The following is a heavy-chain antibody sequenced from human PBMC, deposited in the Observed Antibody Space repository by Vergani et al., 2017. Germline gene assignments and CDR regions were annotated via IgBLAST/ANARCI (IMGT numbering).Heavy chain of an antibody. V-gene: IGHV3-9*01. D-gene: IGHD3-22*01. CDR3: ARKHISNYYDSSGYYYMGYYYGMDV. CDR1: GITFWKFG. J-gene: IGHJ6*02. Sequence: EVDLVESGGGLAQPGGSLRLSCEASGITFWKFGMHWVRQGPGKGLEWVSGISWNSGAVDYADSVKGRFTISRDNAKNSLYLQMNSLRAEDTAVYYCARKHISNYYDSSGYYYMGYYYGMDVWGQGP. CDR2: ISWNSGAV.